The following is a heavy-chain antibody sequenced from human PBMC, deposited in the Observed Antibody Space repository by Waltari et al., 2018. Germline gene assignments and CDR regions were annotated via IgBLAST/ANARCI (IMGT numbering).Heavy chain of an antibody. CDR1: GYTFTGYA. Sequence: QVQLVQSGAEVKKPGASVTVSCKASGYTFTGYAMHWVRQAPGHRLEWMGWINSKSGNIEVTQKFGGRVTITRDTSLSTAYMEMGSLRYEDTAIYYCVRGYHGGAWIVDYWGQGTPVTISS. J-gene: IGHJ4*02. CDR2: INSKSGNI. V-gene: IGHV1-3*01. D-gene: IGHD1-1*01. CDR3: VRGYHGGAWIVDY.